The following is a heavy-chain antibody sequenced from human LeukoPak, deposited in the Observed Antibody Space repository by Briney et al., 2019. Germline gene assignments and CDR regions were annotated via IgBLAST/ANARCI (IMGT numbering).Heavy chain of an antibody. CDR2: IYYSGST. J-gene: IGHJ6*03. CDR3: ARGRTFWGDYEDYYYYYMDV. V-gene: IGHV4-59*01. CDR1: GGSISSYY. Sequence: SETLSLTCTVSGGSISSYYWSWIRQPPGKGLEWIGYIYYSGSTNYNPSLKSRVTISVDTSKNQFSLKLSSVTAADTAVYYCARGRTFWGDYEDYYYYYMDVWGKGTTVTISS. D-gene: IGHD4-17*01.